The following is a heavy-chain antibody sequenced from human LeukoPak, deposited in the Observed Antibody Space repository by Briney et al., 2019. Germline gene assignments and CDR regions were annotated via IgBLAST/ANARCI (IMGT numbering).Heavy chain of an antibody. Sequence: ASVKVSCKASGYTFTTYYMHWVRQAPGQGLEWMGLINPNGGSTSYAQKFQGRVTMTRDTSTSTVYMELSSLRSEDTAVYYCARDDSSGWGYWGQGTLVTVSS. D-gene: IGHD6-19*01. V-gene: IGHV1-46*01. CDR2: INPNGGST. J-gene: IGHJ4*02. CDR3: ARDDSSGWGY. CDR1: GYTFTTYY.